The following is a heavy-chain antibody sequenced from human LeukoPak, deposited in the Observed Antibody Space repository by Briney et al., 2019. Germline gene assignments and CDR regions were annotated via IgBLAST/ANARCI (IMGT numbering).Heavy chain of an antibody. J-gene: IGHJ4*02. D-gene: IGHD6-13*01. Sequence: GGSLRLSCAASGFTFSSHALHWVRQAPGKGLEWVAVISSDGSYKYYADSVKGRFTISRDNSKNTLYLQMNSLRAEDTAVYYCARDRWAAAALDYWGQGTLVTVSS. V-gene: IGHV3-30*04. CDR1: GFTFSSHA. CDR2: ISSDGSYK. CDR3: ARDRWAAAALDY.